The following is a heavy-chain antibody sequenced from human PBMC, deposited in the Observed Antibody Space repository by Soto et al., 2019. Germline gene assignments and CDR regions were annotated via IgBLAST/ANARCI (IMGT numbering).Heavy chain of an antibody. D-gene: IGHD3-22*01. J-gene: IGHJ4*02. CDR2: ISGSGGST. Sequence: GESLKISCAASGFTFSSYAMSWVRQAPGKGLEWVSAISGSGGSTYYADSVKGRFTISRDNSKNTLYLQMNSLRAEDTAVYYCAKELSSSGYYQGVDYWGQGTLVTVSS. CDR1: GFTFSSYA. CDR3: AKELSSSGYYQGVDY. V-gene: IGHV3-23*01.